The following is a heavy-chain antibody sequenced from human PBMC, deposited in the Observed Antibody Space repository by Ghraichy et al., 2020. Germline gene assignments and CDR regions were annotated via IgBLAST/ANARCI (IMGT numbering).Heavy chain of an antibody. Sequence: SETLSLTCAVYGGSFSGYYWSWIRQPPGKGLEWIGEINHSGSTNYNPSLKSRVTISVDTSKNQFSLKPSSVTAADTAVYYCARGGGYYDFWSGYNYYYYYYYMDVWGKGTTVTVSS. V-gene: IGHV4-34*01. CDR2: INHSGST. CDR1: GGSFSGYY. CDR3: ARGGGYYDFWSGYNYYYYYYYMDV. J-gene: IGHJ6*03. D-gene: IGHD3-3*01.